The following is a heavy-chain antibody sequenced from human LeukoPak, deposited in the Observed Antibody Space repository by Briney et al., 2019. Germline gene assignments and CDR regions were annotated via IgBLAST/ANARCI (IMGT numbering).Heavy chain of an antibody. Sequence: GGSLRLSCAASGFTFSSYWMSWVRQAPGKGLEWVANIKPDGSEKYYADSVKGRFTISRDNAKNLLYFQMNSLRAEDTAVYYCARENVAALDYWGQGTLVTVSS. V-gene: IGHV3-7*01. CDR1: GFTFSSYW. CDR3: ARENVAALDY. J-gene: IGHJ4*02. D-gene: IGHD6-13*01. CDR2: IKPDGSEK.